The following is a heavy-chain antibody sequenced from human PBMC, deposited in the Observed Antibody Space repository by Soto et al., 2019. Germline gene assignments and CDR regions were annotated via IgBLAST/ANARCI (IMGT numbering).Heavy chain of an antibody. D-gene: IGHD4-17*01. Sequence: QVQLVESGGGVVQPGRSLRLSCAASGFTFSSYGMHWVRQAPGKGLEWVAVIWYDGSNKYYADSVKGRFTISRDNSKNTLYLQMNSLRAADTAVYCCARSGDYMAYWTQGTLVTVSS. CDR2: IWYDGSNK. V-gene: IGHV3-33*01. CDR1: GFTFSSYG. J-gene: IGHJ4*02. CDR3: ARSGDYMAY.